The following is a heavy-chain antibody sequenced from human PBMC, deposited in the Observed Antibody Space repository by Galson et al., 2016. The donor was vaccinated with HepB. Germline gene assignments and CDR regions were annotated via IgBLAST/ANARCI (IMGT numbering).Heavy chain of an antibody. Sequence: SETLSLTCTVSGGSIGSSSYYWGWIRQPPGKGLEWIGSIYYSGSTYYNPSLKSRVTISVDTSKNQFSLKLSSVTAADTAVYYCARHRITIFGVVMGWFDPWGQGTLVTVSS. CDR2: IYYSGST. V-gene: IGHV4-39*01. J-gene: IGHJ5*02. D-gene: IGHD3-3*01. CDR3: ARHRITIFGVVMGWFDP. CDR1: GGSIGSSSYY.